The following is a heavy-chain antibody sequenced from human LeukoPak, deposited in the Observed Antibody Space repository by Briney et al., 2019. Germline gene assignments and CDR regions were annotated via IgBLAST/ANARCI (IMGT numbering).Heavy chain of an antibody. CDR2: INAGNGNT. V-gene: IGHV1-3*01. CDR3: ARVYDFWSGYYFFDY. J-gene: IGHJ4*02. Sequence: EASVTVSCKASGYTFTSYAVHWVRQAPGQRLEWMGWINAGNGNTKYSQKFQGRVTITRDTSASTAYMELSSLRSEDTAVYYCARVYDFWSGYYFFDYWGQGTLVTVSS. D-gene: IGHD3-3*01. CDR1: GYTFTSYA.